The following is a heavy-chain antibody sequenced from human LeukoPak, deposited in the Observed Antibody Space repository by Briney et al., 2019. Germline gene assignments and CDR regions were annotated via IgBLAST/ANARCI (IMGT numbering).Heavy chain of an antibody. CDR2: IKQDGSEK. V-gene: IGHV3-7*01. J-gene: IGHJ4*02. D-gene: IGHD6-19*01. Sequence: GGSLRLSCAASGFTFSSFGMHWVRQAPGKGLEWVANIKQDGSEKYYVDSVKGRFTISRDNAKNSLYLQMNSLRAEDTAVYYCAREVAVAGIDYWGQGTLVTVSS. CDR1: GFTFSSFG. CDR3: AREVAVAGIDY.